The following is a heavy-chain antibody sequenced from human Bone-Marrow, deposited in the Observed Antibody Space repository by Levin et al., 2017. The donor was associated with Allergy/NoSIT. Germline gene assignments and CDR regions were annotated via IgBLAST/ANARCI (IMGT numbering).Heavy chain of an antibody. J-gene: IGHJ4*02. CDR2: IFHGGTA. CDR3: ARDQVITRNAVDF. CDR1: GASISSYSW. Sequence: PSETLSLTCTFSGASISSYSWWTWIRQPPGKGLGWLGEIFHGGTANYHPSLQGRVTIALDKSKNQFSLNLRSVTAADTAVYFCARDQVITRNAVDFSGPGILVTVSS. V-gene: IGHV4-4*02. D-gene: IGHD3-16*01.